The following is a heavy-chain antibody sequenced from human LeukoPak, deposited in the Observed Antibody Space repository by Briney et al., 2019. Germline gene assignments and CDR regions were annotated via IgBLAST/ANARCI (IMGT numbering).Heavy chain of an antibody. Sequence: GGSLRLSCAASGFTFSSYSMNWVRQAPGKGLEWVSYISFSSSTIYYADSVKGRFTISRDNAKNSLYLQMNSLRAEDTAVYYCARDPQRQIDYSYFDYWGQGTLVTVSS. CDR3: ARDPQRQIDYSYFDY. CDR2: ISFSSSTI. CDR1: GFTFSSYS. V-gene: IGHV3-48*01. D-gene: IGHD4-11*01. J-gene: IGHJ4*02.